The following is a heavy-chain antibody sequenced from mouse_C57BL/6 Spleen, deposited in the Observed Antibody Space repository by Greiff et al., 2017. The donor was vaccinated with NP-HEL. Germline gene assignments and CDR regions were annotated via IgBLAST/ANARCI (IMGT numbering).Heavy chain of an antibody. D-gene: IGHD2-1*01. J-gene: IGHJ3*01. V-gene: IGHV1-52*01. Sequence: QVQLQQPGAELVRPGSSVKLSCKASGYTFTSYWMHWVKQRPIQGLEWIGNIDPSDSETHYNQKFKDKATLTVDKSSSTAYMQLSSLTSEDSAVYYCAREGGNYPLFAYWGQGTLVTVSA. CDR3: AREGGNYPLFAY. CDR2: IDPSDSET. CDR1: GYTFTSYW.